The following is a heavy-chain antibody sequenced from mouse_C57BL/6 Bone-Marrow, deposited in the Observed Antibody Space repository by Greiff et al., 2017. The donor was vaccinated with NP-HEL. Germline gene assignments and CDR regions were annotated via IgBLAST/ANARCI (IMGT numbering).Heavy chain of an antibody. Sequence: QVQLQQPGAELVMPGASVKLSCKASGYTFTSYWMHWVKQRPGQGLEWIGEIDPSDSYTNYNQKFKGKSTLTVAKSSSTAYMQLSSLTSEDSAVDYCAREGVTTSVGFAYWGQGTLVTVSA. CDR3: AREGVTTSVGFAY. D-gene: IGHD2-3*01. J-gene: IGHJ3*01. CDR2: IDPSDSYT. CDR1: GYTFTSYW. V-gene: IGHV1-69*01.